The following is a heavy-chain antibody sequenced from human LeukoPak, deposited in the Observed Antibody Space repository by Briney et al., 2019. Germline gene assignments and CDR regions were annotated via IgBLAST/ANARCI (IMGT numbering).Heavy chain of an antibody. V-gene: IGHV3-7*01. Sequence: GGSLRLSCAASGFTFSSYWMSWVRQAPGKGLEWVANIKQDGSEKYYVDSVKGRFTISRDNAKNSLYLQMNSLRAEDTAVYYCARDTPNYYDSSGYYDYYYYMDVWGKGTTVTVSS. CDR2: IKQDGSEK. J-gene: IGHJ6*03. CDR3: ARDTPNYYDSSGYYDYYYYMDV. D-gene: IGHD3-22*01. CDR1: GFTFSSYW.